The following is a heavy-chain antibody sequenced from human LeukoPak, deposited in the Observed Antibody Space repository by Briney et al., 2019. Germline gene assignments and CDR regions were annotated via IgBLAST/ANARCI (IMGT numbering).Heavy chain of an antibody. CDR3: ARDVTVAGTNY. D-gene: IGHD6-19*01. CDR2: INTNTGNP. V-gene: IGHV7-4-1*02. J-gene: IGHJ4*02. Sequence: ASVKVSCKASGGTISNYALSWVRQAPGQGLEWMGWINTNTGNPTYAQGFTGRFVFSLDTSVSTAYLQISSLKAEDTAVYYCARDVTVAGTNYWGQGTLVTVSS. CDR1: GGTISNYA.